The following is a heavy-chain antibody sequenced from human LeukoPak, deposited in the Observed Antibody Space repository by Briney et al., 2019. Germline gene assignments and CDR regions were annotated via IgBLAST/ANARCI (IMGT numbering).Heavy chain of an antibody. V-gene: IGHV4-30-4*08. J-gene: IGHJ4*02. CDR3: ARGEDDYFDY. CDR2: IYYSGST. Sequence: PSETLSLTCAVYGGSFSGYYWSWIRQPPGKGLEWIGYIYYSGSTYYNPSLKSRVTISVDTSKNQFSLKLTSVTAADTAVYYCARGEDDYFDYWGQGTLVTVSS. CDR1: GGSFSGYY. D-gene: IGHD5-24*01.